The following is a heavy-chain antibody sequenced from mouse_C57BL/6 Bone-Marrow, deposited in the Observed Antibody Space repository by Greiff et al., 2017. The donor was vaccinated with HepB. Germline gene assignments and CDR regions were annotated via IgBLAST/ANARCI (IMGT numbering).Heavy chain of an antibody. CDR1: GFNIKDYY. J-gene: IGHJ1*03. Sequence: VQLQQSGAELVRPGASVKLSCTASGFNIKDYYMHWVKQRPEQGLEWIGRIDPEDGDTEYAPKFQGKATMTADTSSNTAYLQLSSLTSEDTAVYYCFTTVVANWYFDVWGTGTTVTVSS. D-gene: IGHD1-1*01. CDR3: FTTVVANWYFDV. V-gene: IGHV14-1*01. CDR2: IDPEDGDT.